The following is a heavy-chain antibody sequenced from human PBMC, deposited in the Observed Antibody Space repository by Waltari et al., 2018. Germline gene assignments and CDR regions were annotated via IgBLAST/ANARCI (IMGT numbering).Heavy chain of an antibody. CDR2: INTQSDGAGAT. D-gene: IGHD3-16*02. Sequence: EVQLVESGGGLVNPGGSLRLSCAASGFTFSNTWMDWVRQAPGKWLEWIPRINTQSDGAGATYYAAPVTGRFTVSRDDSKNMLYLQMSSLKTEDTAMYYCTTDQGDSYTFYSFDYWGQGTLVTVSS. CDR3: TTDQGDSYTFYSFDY. CDR1: GFTFSNTW. V-gene: IGHV3-15*01. J-gene: IGHJ4*02.